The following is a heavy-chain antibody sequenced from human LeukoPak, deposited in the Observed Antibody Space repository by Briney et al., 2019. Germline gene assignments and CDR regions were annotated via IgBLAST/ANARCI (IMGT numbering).Heavy chain of an antibody. CDR2: IIPIFGTA. CDR3: ASGTGAAIRTFDY. Sequence: ASVKVSCKASGGTFSSYAISWVRQAPGQGLEWMGGIIPIFGTANYAQKFQGRVTITTDESTNTAYMELSSLRSEDTAVYYCASGTGAAIRTFDYWGQGTLVTVSS. J-gene: IGHJ4*02. CDR1: GGTFSSYA. D-gene: IGHD2-2*01. V-gene: IGHV1-69*05.